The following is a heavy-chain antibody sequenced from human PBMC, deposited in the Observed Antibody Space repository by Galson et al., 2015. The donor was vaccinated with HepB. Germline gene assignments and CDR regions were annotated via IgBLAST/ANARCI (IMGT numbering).Heavy chain of an antibody. Sequence: SVKVSCKASGGTFSNYTISWVRQAPGQGLEWMGRIIPILGIANYAQKFQGRVTITADKSTSTAYMELSSLRSEDTAVYYCAARPTTGTTLFDYWGQGTLVTVSS. J-gene: IGHJ4*02. V-gene: IGHV1-69*02. CDR3: AARPTTGTTLFDY. D-gene: IGHD1-1*01. CDR2: IIPILGIA. CDR1: GGTFSNYT.